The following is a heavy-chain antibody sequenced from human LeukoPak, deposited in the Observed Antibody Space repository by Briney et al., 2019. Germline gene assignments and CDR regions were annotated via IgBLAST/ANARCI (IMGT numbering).Heavy chain of an antibody. CDR2: IYPGDSDT. CDR1: GYSFTSYW. Sequence: GESLKISCKGSGYSFTSYWIGWVRQMPGKGLEWMGIIYPGDSDTRYSPSFQGQVTISADRSISTAYLQWSSLKASDTAMYYCARYGSFGVVTNAFDYWGQGTLVTVSS. V-gene: IGHV5-51*01. D-gene: IGHD3-3*01. J-gene: IGHJ4*02. CDR3: ARYGSFGVVTNAFDY.